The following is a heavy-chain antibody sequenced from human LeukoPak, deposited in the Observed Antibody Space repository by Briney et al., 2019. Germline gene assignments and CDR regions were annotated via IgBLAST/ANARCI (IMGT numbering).Heavy chain of an antibody. CDR1: GFTFSNYW. Sequence: SGGSLRLSCAVSGFTFSNYWMHWVRQAPGKGLVWVSRINSDGITTSYADSVKGRITISRDNAKNTLYLQMNNLRVEDAAVYYCVRGYSSGYRLDYWGQGTLVTVSS. V-gene: IGHV3-74*01. CDR2: INSDGITT. J-gene: IGHJ4*02. CDR3: VRGYSSGYRLDY. D-gene: IGHD3-22*01.